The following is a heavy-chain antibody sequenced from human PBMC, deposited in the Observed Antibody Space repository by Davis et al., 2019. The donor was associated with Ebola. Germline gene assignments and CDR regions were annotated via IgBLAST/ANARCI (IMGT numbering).Heavy chain of an antibody. CDR1: GFTFSSYG. J-gene: IGHJ6*02. V-gene: IGHV3-33*01. CDR2: IWYDGSNK. CDR3: ARDLRYEYYYYGMDV. D-gene: IGHD4-17*01. Sequence: GESLKISCAASGFTFSSYGMHWVRQAPGKGLEWVAVIWYDGSNKYYVDSVKGRFTISRDNSKNTLYLQMNSLRAEDTAVYYCARDLRYEYYYYGMDVWGQGTTVTVSS.